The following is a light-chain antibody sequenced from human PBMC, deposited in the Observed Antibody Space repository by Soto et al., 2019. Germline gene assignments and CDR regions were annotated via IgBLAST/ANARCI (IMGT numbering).Light chain of an antibody. V-gene: IGLV2-14*01. J-gene: IGLJ1*01. CDR3: SSYTSTSTYV. Sequence: QSVLTQPASVSGSPGQSITISFTGTSSDVGGYNYVSWYQQHPGKAPKLMICEVSNRPSGVSNRFSGSKSGNTASLTISGLQAEDEADYYCSSYTSTSTYVFGTGTKVTVL. CDR1: SSDVGGYNY. CDR2: EVS.